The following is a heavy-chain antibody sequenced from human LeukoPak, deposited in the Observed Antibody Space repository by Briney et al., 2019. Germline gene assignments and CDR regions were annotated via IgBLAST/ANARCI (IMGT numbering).Heavy chain of an antibody. CDR1: GFTFSSYS. J-gene: IGHJ4*02. CDR2: ISTSSTYI. CDR3: ARDPPFIIGTTFFDY. V-gene: IGHV3-21*01. D-gene: IGHD1-20*01. Sequence: GGSLRLSCAASGFTFSSYSMNWGRQAPGKGLEWVSSISTSSTYIYYADSLKGRFTISRDNAKNSLYLQMNSLRAEDTAVYYCARDPPFIIGTTFFDYWGQGTLVTVSS.